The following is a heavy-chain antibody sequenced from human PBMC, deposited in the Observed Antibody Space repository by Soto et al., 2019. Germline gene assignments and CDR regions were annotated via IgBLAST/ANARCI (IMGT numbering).Heavy chain of an antibody. Sequence: PGGSLRLSCAASGFTFSSYSMNWVRQAPGKGLEWVSYISSSSSTIYYADSVKGRFTISRDNAKNSLYLQMNSLRDEDTAVYYCERASYDSSGYYRQGEYWGQGTLVTVS. V-gene: IGHV3-48*02. J-gene: IGHJ4*02. CDR2: ISSSSSTI. CDR3: ERASYDSSGYYRQGEY. D-gene: IGHD3-22*01. CDR1: GFTFSSYS.